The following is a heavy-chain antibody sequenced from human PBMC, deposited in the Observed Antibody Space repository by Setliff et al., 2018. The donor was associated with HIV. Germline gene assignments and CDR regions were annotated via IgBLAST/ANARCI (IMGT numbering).Heavy chain of an antibody. J-gene: IGHJ3*02. Sequence: SLRLSCTASGFTLGDYAMSWVRQAPGKGLEWVGFIRSKAYGGTTEYAASVKDRFTVSRDDSKSIAYLQINSLKTEDTAVYYCTRDKGYAFDIWGQGTMVTVS. CDR2: IRSKAYGGTT. D-gene: IGHD5-18*01. V-gene: IGHV3-49*04. CDR3: TRDKGYAFDI. CDR1: GFTLGDYA.